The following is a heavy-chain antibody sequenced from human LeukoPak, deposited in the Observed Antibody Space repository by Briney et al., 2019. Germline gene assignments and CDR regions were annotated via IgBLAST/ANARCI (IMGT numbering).Heavy chain of an antibody. CDR3: AREKYSGYDSLCFDY. V-gene: IGHV1-69*13. Sequence: ASVKVSCKASGGTFSSYAISWVRQAPGQGLEWMGGIIPIFGTENYAQKFQGRVTITADESTSTAYMELSSLRSEDTAVYYCAREKYSGYDSLCFDYWGQGTLVTVSP. CDR1: GGTFSSYA. D-gene: IGHD5-12*01. J-gene: IGHJ4*02. CDR2: IIPIFGTE.